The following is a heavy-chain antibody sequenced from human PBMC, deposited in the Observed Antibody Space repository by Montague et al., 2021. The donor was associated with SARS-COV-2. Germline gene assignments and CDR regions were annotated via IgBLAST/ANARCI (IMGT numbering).Heavy chain of an antibody. D-gene: IGHD5-12*01. J-gene: IGHJ3*02. Sequence: ETLSLPCTVSGGSISSNNYYWDWIRQPPGKGLEWIGSIYDSGXXXYXXXLKXRVTISVDTSKNHFSLKLTSVTAADTAVYYCARRGCKLLPVATTIGGFDIWGQGTMVTVSS. CDR2: IYDSGXX. V-gene: IGHV4-39*02. CDR3: ARRGCKLLPVATTIGGFDI. CDR1: GGSISSNNYY.